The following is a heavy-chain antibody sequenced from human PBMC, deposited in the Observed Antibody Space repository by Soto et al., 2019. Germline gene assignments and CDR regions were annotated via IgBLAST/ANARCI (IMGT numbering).Heavy chain of an antibody. J-gene: IGHJ4*02. V-gene: IGHV3-48*02. CDR2: ISSSSSSI. D-gene: IGHD2-15*01. CDR3: ARDLGYCSGGSCPSFDY. Sequence: GGSLRLSCAASGFTFSSYSMNWVRQAPGKGLEWVSYISSSSSSIYYADSVKGRLTISRDNAKNSLYLQMNSLRDEDSAVYHCARDLGYCSGGSCPSFDYWGQGTLVTSPQ. CDR1: GFTFSSYS.